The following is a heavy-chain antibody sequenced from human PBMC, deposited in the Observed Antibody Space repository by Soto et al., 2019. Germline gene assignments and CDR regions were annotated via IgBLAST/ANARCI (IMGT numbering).Heavy chain of an antibody. CDR1: GYTFTSYA. CDR2: INAGNGNT. J-gene: IGHJ3*02. CDR3: ARVGLGYCSGGSCYKDAFDI. Sequence: GASVKVFCKASGYTFTSYAMHWVRQAPGQRLEWMGWINAGNGNTKYSQKFQGRVTITRDTSASTAYMELSSLRSEDTAVYYCARVGLGYCSGGSCYKDAFDIWGQGTMVTVSS. D-gene: IGHD2-15*01. V-gene: IGHV1-3*01.